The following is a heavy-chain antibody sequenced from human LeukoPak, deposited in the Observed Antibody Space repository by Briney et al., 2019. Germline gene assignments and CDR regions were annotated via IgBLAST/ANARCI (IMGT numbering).Heavy chain of an antibody. CDR2: IDPSDSYN. J-gene: IGHJ4*02. D-gene: IGHD5-12*01. Sequence: GESLQISCKGSGYSFPSYWITWVRQMPGKGLEWMGRIDPSDSYNNYSPSFQGHVTISADKSISTAYLQWSSLKASDTAMYYCARSYSGYDYLDYWGQGTLVTVSS. V-gene: IGHV5-10-1*01. CDR1: GYSFPSYW. CDR3: ARSYSGYDYLDY.